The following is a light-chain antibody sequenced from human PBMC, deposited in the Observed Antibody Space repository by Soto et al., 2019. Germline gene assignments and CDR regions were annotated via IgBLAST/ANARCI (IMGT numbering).Light chain of an antibody. CDR3: QQYSNWPLT. V-gene: IGKV3-15*01. CDR2: GAS. J-gene: IGKJ5*01. CDR1: QSVSSS. Sequence: EIVLTQSPGTLSLSPGERATLSCRASQSVSSSYLVWYQQKPGQAPRLLIYGASTRATGTPARFSGSGSGREFTLTISSLQSEDSAVYYCQQYSNWPLTFGQGTRLEIK.